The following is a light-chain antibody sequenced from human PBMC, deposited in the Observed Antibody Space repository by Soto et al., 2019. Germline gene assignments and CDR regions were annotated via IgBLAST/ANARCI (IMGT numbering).Light chain of an antibody. CDR2: AAS. Sequence: DIQMTQSPSTLSGFVGDRVTITCRASQTISSSLAWYQQKPGKAAKLLIYAASSLQSGVPSRFSGSGSGTDFTLTISSLQPEDFATYYCQQANSFPLTFGGGTKVDIK. J-gene: IGKJ4*01. CDR1: QTISSS. V-gene: IGKV1-12*01. CDR3: QQANSFPLT.